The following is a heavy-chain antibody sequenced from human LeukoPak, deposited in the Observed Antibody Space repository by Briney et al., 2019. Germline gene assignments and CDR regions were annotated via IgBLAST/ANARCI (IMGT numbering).Heavy chain of an antibody. CDR2: INPSGGST. J-gene: IGHJ4*02. V-gene: IGHV1-46*01. CDR1: GYTFTSFY. CDR3: AREGYCSGGSCYYFDY. Sequence: SVKVSYKASGYTFTSFYMHWVRQAPGQGLEWMGIINPSGGSTSYAQKFQGRVTMTRDTSTSTVYMELSSLRSEDTAVYYCAREGYCSGGSCYYFDYWGQGTLVTVSS. D-gene: IGHD2-15*01.